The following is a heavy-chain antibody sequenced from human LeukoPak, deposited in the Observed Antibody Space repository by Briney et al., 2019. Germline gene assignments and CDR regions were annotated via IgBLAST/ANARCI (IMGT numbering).Heavy chain of an antibody. V-gene: IGHV3-7*01. CDR1: GFTFSNYA. D-gene: IGHD3-10*01. CDR3: ARNHFGSLTSYNAYYGTDV. Sequence: GGSLTLSCAASGFTFSNYAISWVRQTPEKGLEWVGNIKQDGSGKNYVDSVKDAFTTSTDHAKKSTFPQMNSLRAEDTAVYYCARNHFGSLTSYNAYYGTDVWGQGTTPSVSS. CDR2: IKQDGSGK. J-gene: IGHJ6*01.